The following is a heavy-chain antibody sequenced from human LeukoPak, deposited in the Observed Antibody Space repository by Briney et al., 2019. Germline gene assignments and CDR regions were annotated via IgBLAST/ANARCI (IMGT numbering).Heavy chain of an antibody. J-gene: IGHJ5*02. CDR3: ATAPRYSTSWFPRGWFDP. CDR2: ISSSDNTI. D-gene: IGHD6-13*01. CDR1: GFTFSDYY. Sequence: GGSLRLSCEASGFTFSDYYMTWIRQAPGKGLEWVSSISSSDNTIYYADSVKGRFAISRDNAKNSLYLQMNSLRAEDTAVYYCATAPRYSTSWFPRGWFDPWGQGTLVTVSS. V-gene: IGHV3-11*04.